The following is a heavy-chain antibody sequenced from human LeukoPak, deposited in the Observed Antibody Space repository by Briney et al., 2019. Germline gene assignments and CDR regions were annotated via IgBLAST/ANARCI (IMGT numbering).Heavy chain of an antibody. CDR2: VYYSGTT. Sequence: SETLSLTCTVSGGSISSYYWSWIRQPPGKGLEWVGYVYYSGTTNYNPSLKSRFTMSVDTSKNQFSLKLNSVTAADTAVYYCAREYYDSSGLDYWGQGTLVTVSS. CDR3: AREYYDSSGLDY. V-gene: IGHV4-59*01. CDR1: GGSISSYY. D-gene: IGHD3-22*01. J-gene: IGHJ4*02.